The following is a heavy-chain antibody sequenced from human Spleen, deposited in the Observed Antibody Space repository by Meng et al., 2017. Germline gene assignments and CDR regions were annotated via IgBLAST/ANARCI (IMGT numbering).Heavy chain of an antibody. CDR1: GASITSYY. CDR2: ISSGGTT. V-gene: IGHV4-4*07. CDR3: ARESELQYFDRLYHGMDV. Sequence: SETLSLTCSVSGASITSYYWSWIRQPAGKGLEWIGHISSGGTTNYNPSLKSRLSMSVDTSENQFSLRLTSVTAADTAVYYCARESELQYFDRLYHGMDVWGQGTTVTVSS. D-gene: IGHD3-9*01. J-gene: IGHJ6*02.